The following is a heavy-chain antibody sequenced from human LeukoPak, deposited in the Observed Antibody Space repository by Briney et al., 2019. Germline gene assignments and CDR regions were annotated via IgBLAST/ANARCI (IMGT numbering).Heavy chain of an antibody. CDR3: AKDLKQGNYYDSSGYSNFDY. CDR2: ISGSGGST. D-gene: IGHD3-22*01. CDR1: GFTFSSYA. V-gene: IGHV3-23*01. J-gene: IGHJ4*02. Sequence: GGSLRLSCAASGFTFSSYAMSWVRQAPGKGLEWVSAISGSGGSTYYADSVKGRFTISRDNSKNTLYLQMNSLRAEDTAVYYCAKDLKQGNYYDSSGYSNFDYWGQGTLVTVSS.